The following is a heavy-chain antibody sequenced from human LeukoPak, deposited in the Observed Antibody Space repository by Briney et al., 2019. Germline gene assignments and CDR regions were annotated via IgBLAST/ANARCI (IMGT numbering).Heavy chain of an antibody. V-gene: IGHV5-51*01. J-gene: IGHJ4*02. CDR1: GYSFTSYW. Sequence: GESLKISCKGSGYSFTSYWIGWVRQMPGKGLEWMGIIYPGDSDTRYSPSFQGQVTISADKSISTAYLQWSSLKASDTAMYYCARHESAVYMVRGVIPDYWGQGTLVTVSS. D-gene: IGHD3-10*01. CDR2: IYPGDSDT. CDR3: ARHESAVYMVRGVIPDY.